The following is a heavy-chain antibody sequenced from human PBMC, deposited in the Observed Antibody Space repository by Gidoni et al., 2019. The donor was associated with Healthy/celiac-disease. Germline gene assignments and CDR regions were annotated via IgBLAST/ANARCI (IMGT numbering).Heavy chain of an antibody. Sequence: QVQLQQWGAGLLKPSETLSLTCAVYGGSFSGYYWSWIRQPQGKGLEWIGEINHSGKTNYNPSLKSRVTISVDTSKNQFSLKLSSVTAADTAVYYCARARNLYYYGSGSYTARYFDLWGRGTLVTVSS. CDR2: INHSGKT. CDR1: GGSFSGYY. D-gene: IGHD3-10*01. J-gene: IGHJ2*01. V-gene: IGHV4-34*01. CDR3: ARARNLYYYGSGSYTARYFDL.